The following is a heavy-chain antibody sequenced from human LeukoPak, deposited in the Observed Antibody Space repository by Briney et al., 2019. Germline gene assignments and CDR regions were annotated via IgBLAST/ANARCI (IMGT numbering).Heavy chain of an antibody. J-gene: IGHJ6*02. CDR3: AKGDGYTVYYGMDV. Sequence: GGSLRLSCAASGFTFSSYWMAWVRQAPGKGLEWVSAISGSGGSTYYADSVKGRFTISRDNSKNTLYLQMNSLRAEDTAVYYCAKGDGYTVYYGMDVWGQGTTVTVSS. CDR1: GFTFSSYW. V-gene: IGHV3-23*01. D-gene: IGHD5-24*01. CDR2: ISGSGGST.